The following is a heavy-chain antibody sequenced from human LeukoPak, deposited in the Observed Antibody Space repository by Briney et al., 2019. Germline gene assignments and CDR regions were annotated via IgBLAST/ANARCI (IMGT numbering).Heavy chain of an antibody. CDR3: ARGWASSWYYFDF. CDR1: GGSMRNYY. V-gene: IGHV4-59*01. Sequence: SETLSLTCAVSGGSMRNYYWSWIRQPPGKGLEWVGYTYDSGSSSYNPSLRSRVSISIDTSKNQFSLNLSSVTAADTAVYYCARGWASSWYYFDFWGQGTLVTVSS. J-gene: IGHJ4*02. CDR2: TYDSGSS. D-gene: IGHD2-2*01.